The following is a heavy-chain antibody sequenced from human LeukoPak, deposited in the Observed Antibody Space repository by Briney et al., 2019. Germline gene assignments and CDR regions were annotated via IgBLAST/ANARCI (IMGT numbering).Heavy chain of an antibody. J-gene: IGHJ2*01. V-gene: IGHV4-39*01. CDR1: GASISSRPYY. CDR3: ARNPGDYGSWYFDL. CDR2: ISNSGST. D-gene: IGHD4-17*01. Sequence: SETLSLTCTVSGASISSRPYYWGWLRPPPGKGLEWIGSISNSGSTYYSPSLKSRVTISVDTSKNQFSLKLSSVTAADTAVYYCARNPGDYGSWYFDLWGRGTLVTVSS.